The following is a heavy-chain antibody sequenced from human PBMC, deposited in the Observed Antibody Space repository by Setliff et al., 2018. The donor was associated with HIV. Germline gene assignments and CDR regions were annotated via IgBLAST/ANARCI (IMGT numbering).Heavy chain of an antibody. V-gene: IGHV1-2*06. CDR3: ARGKGVGGVIITGGLDV. CDR1: GYTFTGCY. CDR2: INPNSGGT. J-gene: IGHJ6*04. Sequence: ASVKVSCKASGYTFTGCYMHWVRQAPGQGLEWMGRINPNSGGTNYAQKFQGRVTMTRDTSISTAYMELSSLTSEDTAVYYCARGKGVGGVIITGGLDVWGKGTTVTVSS. D-gene: IGHD3-10*01.